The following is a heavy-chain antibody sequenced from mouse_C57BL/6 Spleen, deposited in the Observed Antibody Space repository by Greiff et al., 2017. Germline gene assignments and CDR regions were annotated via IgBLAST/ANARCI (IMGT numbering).Heavy chain of an antibody. CDR2: IDPENGDT. J-gene: IGHJ3*01. CDR3: TTESKTSFAY. D-gene: IGHD2-5*01. CDR1: GFNIKDDY. Sequence: VQLKESGAELVRPGASVKLSCTASGFNIKDDYMYWVKQRPEQGLEWIGWIDPENGDTEYASKFQGKATITADTSSNTAYLQLSSLTSEDTAVYYCTTESKTSFAYWGQGTLVTVSA. V-gene: IGHV14-4*01.